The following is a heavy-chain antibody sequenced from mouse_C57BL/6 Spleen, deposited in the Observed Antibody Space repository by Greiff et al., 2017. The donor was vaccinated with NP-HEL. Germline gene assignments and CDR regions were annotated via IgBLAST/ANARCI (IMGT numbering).Heavy chain of an antibody. CDR3: ARGGNYYGSSYDY. J-gene: IGHJ2*01. CDR1: GYTFTDYY. D-gene: IGHD1-1*01. Sequence: EVQLQQSGPELVKPGASVKISCKASGYTFTDYYMNWVKQSHGKSLEWIGDINPNNGGTSYNQKFKGKATLTVDKSSSTAYMELRSLTSEDSAVYYCARGGNYYGSSYDYWGQGTTLTVSS. CDR2: INPNNGGT. V-gene: IGHV1-26*01.